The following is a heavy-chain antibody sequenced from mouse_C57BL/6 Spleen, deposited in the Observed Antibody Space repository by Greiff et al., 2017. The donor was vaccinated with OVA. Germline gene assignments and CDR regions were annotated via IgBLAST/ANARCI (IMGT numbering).Heavy chain of an antibody. CDR1: GYTFTSYW. V-gene: IGHV1-52*01. D-gene: IGHD4-1*01. J-gene: IGHJ1*03. CDR3: ASGTVYWYFDV. Sequence: QVQLQQPGAELVRPGSSVKLSCKASGYTFTSYWMHWVKQRPIQGLEWIGNIDPSDSETHYNQKFKDKATLTVDKSSSTAYMQLSSLTSEDSAVYYCASGTVYWYFDVWGTGTTVTVSS. CDR2: IDPSDSET.